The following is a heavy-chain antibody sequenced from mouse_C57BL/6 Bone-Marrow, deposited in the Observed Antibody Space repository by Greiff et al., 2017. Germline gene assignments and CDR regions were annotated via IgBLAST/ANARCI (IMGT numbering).Heavy chain of an antibody. CDR1: GYTFTDYY. D-gene: IGHD2-1*01. V-gene: IGHV1-19*01. CDR2: INPYNGGT. Sequence: DVQLQESGPVLVKPGASVKMSCKASGYTFTDYYMNWVKQSHGKSLEWIGVINPYNGGTSYNQKFKGKATLTVDKSSSTAYMELNSLTSEDSAVYYCARGTTDYWGQGTTLTVSS. J-gene: IGHJ2*01. CDR3: ARGTTDY.